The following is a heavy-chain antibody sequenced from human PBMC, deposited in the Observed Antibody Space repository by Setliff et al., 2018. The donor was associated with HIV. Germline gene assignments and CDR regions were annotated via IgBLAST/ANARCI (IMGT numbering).Heavy chain of an antibody. V-gene: IGHV4-59*01. Sequence: PSETLSLTCTVSGGSISTYYWSWIRQPPGKGLEWTGSIYFTGSSDNNPSLKSRVTLSVDTSKHQSSLKLSSVTAADTAVYYCARVQMAYAAFDVWGQGTMVTV. D-gene: IGHD4-17*01. CDR3: ARVQMAYAAFDV. J-gene: IGHJ3*01. CDR2: IYFTGSS. CDR1: GGSISTYY.